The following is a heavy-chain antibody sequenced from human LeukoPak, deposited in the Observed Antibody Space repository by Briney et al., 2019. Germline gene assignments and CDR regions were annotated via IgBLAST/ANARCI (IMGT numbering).Heavy chain of an antibody. Sequence: PSETLSLTCTVSGGSISSSSYYWGWIRQPPGKGLEWIESIYYSGSTYYNPSLKSRVTISVDTSKNHFSLKLISVTAADTAVYYCARRGFCSSTSCNDGFDIWGQGTMVTVSS. D-gene: IGHD2-2*01. CDR2: IYYSGST. J-gene: IGHJ3*02. CDR3: ARRGFCSSTSCNDGFDI. V-gene: IGHV4-39*02. CDR1: GGSISSSSYY.